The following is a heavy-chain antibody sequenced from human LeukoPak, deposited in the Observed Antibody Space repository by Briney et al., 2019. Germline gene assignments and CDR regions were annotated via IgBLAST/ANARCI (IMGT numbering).Heavy chain of an antibody. V-gene: IGHV4-61*02. CDR3: ARDWVYSNYYDSSGYDI. J-gene: IGHJ4*02. Sequence: PSQTLSLTCTVSGGSISSGSYHWSWIRQPAGKGLEWIGRIYTSGSTNYNPSLKSRVTISVDTSKNQFSLKLSSVTAADTAVYYCARDWVYSNYYDSSGYDIWGQGTLVTVSS. D-gene: IGHD3-22*01. CDR2: IYTSGST. CDR1: GGSISSGSYH.